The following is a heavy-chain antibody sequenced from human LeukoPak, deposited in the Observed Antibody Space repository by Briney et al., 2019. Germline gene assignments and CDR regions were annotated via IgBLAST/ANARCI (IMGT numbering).Heavy chain of an antibody. CDR2: IIPIFGTA. D-gene: IGHD3-3*01. V-gene: IGHV1-69*13. CDR1: GYTFTSYG. Sequence: ASVKVSCKASGYTFTSYGISWVRQAPGQGLEWMGGIIPIFGTANYAQKFQGRVTITADESTSTAYMELSSLRSEDTAVYYCARDGYYDFWSGYNYYYMDVWGKGTTVTVSS. J-gene: IGHJ6*03. CDR3: ARDGYYDFWSGYNYYYMDV.